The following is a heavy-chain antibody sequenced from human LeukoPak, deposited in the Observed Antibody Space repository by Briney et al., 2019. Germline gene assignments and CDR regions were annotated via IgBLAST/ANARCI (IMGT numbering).Heavy chain of an antibody. CDR3: ARFYDFWSGYYTGGDY. V-gene: IGHV3-11*01. J-gene: IGHJ4*02. D-gene: IGHD3-3*01. CDR1: GFTFSDYY. Sequence: GGSLRHSFAAPGFTFSDYYMSWVRQAPGKGLEGVSYISSSGSTIYYADSVKGRFTISRDNAKNSLYLQMNSLRAEDTAVYYCARFYDFWSGYYTGGDYWGQGTLVTVSS. CDR2: ISSSGSTI.